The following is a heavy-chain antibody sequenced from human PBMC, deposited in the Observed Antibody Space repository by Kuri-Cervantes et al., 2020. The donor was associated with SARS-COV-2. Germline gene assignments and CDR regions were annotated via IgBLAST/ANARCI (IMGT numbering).Heavy chain of an antibody. V-gene: IGHV3-13*01. Sequence: GESLKISCAASGFTFSVYDMHWVRQATGKGLEWVSAIGTSGDTYYPGSVKGRFTISRENAKNSLYLQMDSLRAEDTAVYYCARATSSWEAGDAFDIWGQGIMVTVSS. D-gene: IGHD7-27*01. CDR3: ARATSSWEAGDAFDI. CDR1: GFTFSVYD. J-gene: IGHJ3*02. CDR2: IGTSGDT.